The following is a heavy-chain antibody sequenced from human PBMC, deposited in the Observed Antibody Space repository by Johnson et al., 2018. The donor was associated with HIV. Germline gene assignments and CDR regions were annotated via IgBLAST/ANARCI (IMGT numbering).Heavy chain of an antibody. Sequence: VQLVESGGGVVRPGGSLRLSCAASGFTFDDHDMSWVRQAPGKGLEWLSGIYWNGGSTGYADSVKGRFTISRDNAKNSLYLQMNSLRAEDTALYYCARVIRAYDSSGYAGDAFDIWGQGTMVTASS. V-gene: IGHV3-20*04. J-gene: IGHJ3*02. D-gene: IGHD3-22*01. CDR3: ARVIRAYDSSGYAGDAFDI. CDR2: IYWNGGST. CDR1: GFTFDDHD.